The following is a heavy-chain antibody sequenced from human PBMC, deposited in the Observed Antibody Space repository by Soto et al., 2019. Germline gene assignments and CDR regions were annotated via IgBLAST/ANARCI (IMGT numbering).Heavy chain of an antibody. J-gene: IGHJ4*02. Sequence: PGECLKSSGNGSGYSFTSYWICWVRQMPGKGLEWMGIIYPGDSDTRCSPSFQGQVTISADKSISTAYLQWSSLKASDTAMYYCARTGIAVAGIDYWGQGTLVTVSS. CDR2: IYPGDSDT. CDR3: ARTGIAVAGIDY. CDR1: GYSFTSYW. D-gene: IGHD6-19*01. V-gene: IGHV5-51*01.